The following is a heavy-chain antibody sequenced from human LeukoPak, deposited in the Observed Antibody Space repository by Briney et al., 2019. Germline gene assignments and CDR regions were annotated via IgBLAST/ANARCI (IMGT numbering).Heavy chain of an antibody. J-gene: IGHJ5*02. D-gene: IGHD3-22*01. V-gene: IGHV4-39*07. CDR3: AREIRGYYDSSGSLNLNWFDP. CDR2: IYYSGST. Sequence: PSETLSLTCTVSGGSISSSSYYWGWIRQPPGKGLEWIVSIYYSGSTYYSPSLKGRVTISVDTSKNQFSLKLSSVTAADTAVYYCAREIRGYYDSSGSLNLNWFDPWGQGTLVTVSS. CDR1: GGSISSSSYY.